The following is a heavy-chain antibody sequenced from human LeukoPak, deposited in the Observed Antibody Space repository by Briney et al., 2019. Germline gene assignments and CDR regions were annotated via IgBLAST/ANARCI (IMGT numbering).Heavy chain of an antibody. V-gene: IGHV3-30*18. CDR1: GFSFSSYG. CDR2: ISDDGSNE. D-gene: IGHD2-21*01. Sequence: GRSLRLSCAASGFSFSSYGMHWVRQAPGKGLEWVAVISDDGSNEYYADSVKGRFTISRDNSKNMLYLQMSSLRAEDTAVYYCAKDLNRGLPDYWGQGTLVTVSS. J-gene: IGHJ4*02. CDR3: AKDLNRGLPDY.